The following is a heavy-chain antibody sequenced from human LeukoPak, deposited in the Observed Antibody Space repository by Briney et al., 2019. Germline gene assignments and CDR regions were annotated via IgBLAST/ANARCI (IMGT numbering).Heavy chain of an antibody. CDR3: ARKAGGWFDP. CDR2: MNPNSGNT. Sequence: ASAKVSCKASGGTFSSYAISWVRQATGQGLEWMGWMNPNSGNTGYAQKLQGRVTMTTDTSTSTAYMELRSLRSDDTAVYYCARKAGGWFDPWGQGTLVTVSS. V-gene: IGHV1-18*01. CDR1: GGTFSSYA. J-gene: IGHJ5*02. D-gene: IGHD2-15*01.